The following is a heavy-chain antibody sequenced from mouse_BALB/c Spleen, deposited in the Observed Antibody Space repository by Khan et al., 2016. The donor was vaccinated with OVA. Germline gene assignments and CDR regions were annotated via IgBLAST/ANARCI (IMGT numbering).Heavy chain of an antibody. CDR1: GVTFLYYY. CDR3: ARVDYGYGFAY. V-gene: IGHV7-3*02. Sequence: EGEWGEAGGGGGETGGGLRLHCATAGVTFLYYYMSWVRQPPGKALEWLGFIRKKASGYTTEYSASVKGRFTISRDNSQSIFYLQMNSLRAEDSATYYCARVDYGYGFAYWGQGTLVTVSA. J-gene: IGHJ3*01. D-gene: IGHD1-2*01. CDR2: IRKKASGYTT.